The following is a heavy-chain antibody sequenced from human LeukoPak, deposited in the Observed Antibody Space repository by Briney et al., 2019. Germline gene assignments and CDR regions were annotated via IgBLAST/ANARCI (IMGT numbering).Heavy chain of an antibody. D-gene: IGHD5-24*01. CDR3: ARMGRGGDGDNSRFGYLDY. CDR1: GGSIRTYY. J-gene: IGHJ4*02. CDR2: IYDSGGT. V-gene: IGHV4-59*01. Sequence: SETLSLTCTVSGGSIRTYYWSWLRQPPGKGLEWIGYIYDSGGTNVNPSLKSRVSISLDMSKNQFSLMLSSVTAADTAVYYCARMGRGGDGDNSRFGYLDYGGQGNLVTVSS.